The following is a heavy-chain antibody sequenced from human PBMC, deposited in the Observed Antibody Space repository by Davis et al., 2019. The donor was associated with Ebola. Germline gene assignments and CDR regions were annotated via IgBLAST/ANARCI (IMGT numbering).Heavy chain of an antibody. Sequence: MPSETLSLTCTVSGGSISSSSYYWGWIRQPPGKGLEWIGSIYYSGSTYYNPSLKSRVTISVDKSKNQFSLKLSSVTAADTAVYYCARSFTTRKYYYGMDVWGQGTTVTVSS. J-gene: IGHJ6*02. CDR2: IYYSGST. CDR3: ARSFTTRKYYYGMDV. CDR1: GGSISSSSYY. V-gene: IGHV4-39*07. D-gene: IGHD3-3*01.